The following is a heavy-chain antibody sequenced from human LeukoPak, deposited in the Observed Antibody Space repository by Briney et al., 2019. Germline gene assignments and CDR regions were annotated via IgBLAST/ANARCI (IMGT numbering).Heavy chain of an antibody. CDR3: TKGVGVAATSPTSYFYYGMDV. CDR1: KFTFSDYS. J-gene: IGHJ6*02. D-gene: IGHD2-15*01. CDR2: ISDRDGST. V-gene: IGHV3-23*01. Sequence: PGGSLRLSCAASKFTFSDYSMSWVRQAPGKGLEWVSSISDRDGSTYYVGAVKGRFTISRDNSKNTLYLQMSSLRGEDTAVYFCTKGVGVAATSPTSYFYYGMDVWGQGTTVTVSS.